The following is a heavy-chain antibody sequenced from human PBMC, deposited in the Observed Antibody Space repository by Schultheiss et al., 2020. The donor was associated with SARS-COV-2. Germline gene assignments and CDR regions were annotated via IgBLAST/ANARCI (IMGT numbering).Heavy chain of an antibody. Sequence: GGSLRLSCAASGFTFSNYGMNWVRQAPGRGMEWVSFISGTSDTIKYADLVKGRFTISRDNSKNTLYLQMSSLRAEDTAVYFCAPNSLNPLQYWGQGTLVTVSS. CDR3: APNSLNPLQY. CDR2: ISGTSDTI. V-gene: IGHV3-48*01. CDR1: GFTFSNYG. J-gene: IGHJ4*02. D-gene: IGHD2/OR15-2a*01.